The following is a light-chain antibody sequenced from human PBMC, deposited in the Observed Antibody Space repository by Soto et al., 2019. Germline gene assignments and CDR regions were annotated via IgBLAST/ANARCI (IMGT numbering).Light chain of an antibody. CDR1: QSVSSNY. J-gene: IGKJ2*01. V-gene: IGKV3-20*01. CDR2: GIS. CDR3: QQYGSSPPYT. Sequence: DIVLTQSPGTLSLSPGERATLSCRASQSVSSNYLAWYQQKPGQAPRLLIYGISSRATGIPDRFSGSGSGTDFTLTISRLEPEDFAVYYCQQYGSSPPYTFGQGTKLEIK.